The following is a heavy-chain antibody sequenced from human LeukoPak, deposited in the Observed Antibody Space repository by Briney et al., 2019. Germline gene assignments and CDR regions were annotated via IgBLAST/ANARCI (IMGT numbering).Heavy chain of an antibody. Sequence: PSETLSLTCTVSGGSISSYYWSWIRQPPGKGLEWIGYIYYSGSTNYNPSLKSRVTISVDTSKNQFSLKLSSVTAADTALYYCAREDSADAFDIWGQGTMVTVSS. J-gene: IGHJ3*02. V-gene: IGHV4-59*01. CDR2: IYYSGST. CDR1: GGSISSYY. CDR3: AREDSADAFDI.